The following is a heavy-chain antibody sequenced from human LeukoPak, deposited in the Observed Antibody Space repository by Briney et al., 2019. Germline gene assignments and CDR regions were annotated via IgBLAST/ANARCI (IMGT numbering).Heavy chain of an antibody. D-gene: IGHD1-26*01. Sequence: GTSLRLSCAASGFSLTHDAIHWVRQAPGKGLEWVAVVSKDTVTKFYRDSVKGRFTVSTDTSKNTVYRQMTGLRSEDTAVYYCAGDRWRGAPDYFDSWGQGTLVTVSS. V-gene: IGHV3-30*03. CDR2: VSKDTVTK. J-gene: IGHJ4*02. CDR1: GFSLTHDA. CDR3: AGDRWRGAPDYFDS.